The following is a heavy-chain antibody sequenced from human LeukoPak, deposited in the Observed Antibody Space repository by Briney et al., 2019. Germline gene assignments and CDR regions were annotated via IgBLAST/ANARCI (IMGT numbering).Heavy chain of an antibody. CDR2: ISGSGGST. CDR3: AKDALIYYYGSGSPPGAFDY. J-gene: IGHJ4*02. CDR1: GFTFSSYA. Sequence: TGGSLRLSCAASGFTFSSYAMSWVRKAPGKGLEWVSAISGSGGSTYYADSVKGRFTISRDNSKNTLYLQMNSLRAEDTAVYYCAKDALIYYYGSGSPPGAFDYWGQGTLVTVSS. D-gene: IGHD3-10*01. V-gene: IGHV3-23*01.